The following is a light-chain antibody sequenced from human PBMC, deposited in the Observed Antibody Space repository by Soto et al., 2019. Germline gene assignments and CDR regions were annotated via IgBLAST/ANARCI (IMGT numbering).Light chain of an antibody. J-gene: IGKJ2*01. CDR1: QSVSSN. CDR3: QQYSIWPYT. CDR2: GAS. V-gene: IGKV3-15*01. Sequence: EIVVTQSPATLSVSPGERATLSCRASQSVSSNLAWYQQKLGQAPRLLIYGASTRATGIPARFSGSGSKTEFTLPISSLQSEDFAVYYCQQYSIWPYTFGQGTKLEIK.